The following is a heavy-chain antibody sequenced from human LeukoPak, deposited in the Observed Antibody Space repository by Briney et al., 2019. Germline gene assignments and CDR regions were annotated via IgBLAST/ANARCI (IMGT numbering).Heavy chain of an antibody. CDR3: ARGNSKRYCSGGSCYWFDP. J-gene: IGHJ5*02. CDR1: GYTFTSYD. CDR2: MNPNSGNT. D-gene: IGHD2-15*01. V-gene: IGHV1-8*01. Sequence: ASVKVSCKASGYTFTSYDIYWVRQATGQGFERMGWMNPNSGNTGYVQKFQGRVIMTRNTSISTAYMELSSLRSEDTAVYYCARGNSKRYCSGGSCYWFDPWGQGTLVTVSS.